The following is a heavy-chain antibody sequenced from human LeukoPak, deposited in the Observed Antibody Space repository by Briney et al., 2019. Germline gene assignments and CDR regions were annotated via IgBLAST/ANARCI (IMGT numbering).Heavy chain of an antibody. D-gene: IGHD4-11*01. J-gene: IGHJ4*02. CDR3: ARVSRTTTKSHYFDY. V-gene: IGHV1-46*01. CDR1: GYTFTSYG. Sequence: GASVKVSCKASGYTFTSYGISWVRQAPGQGLEWMGIINPSGGSTSYAQKFQGRVTMTRDTSTSTVYMELSILRSEDTAVYYCARVSRTTTKSHYFDYWGQGTLVTVSS. CDR2: INPSGGST.